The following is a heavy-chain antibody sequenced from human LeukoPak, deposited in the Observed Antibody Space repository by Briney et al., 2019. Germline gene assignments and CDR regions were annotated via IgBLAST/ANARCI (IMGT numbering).Heavy chain of an antibody. Sequence: SETLSLTCTVSGGSISIGGYYWSWIRQHQGKGLEWIGYIYYSGSTYYNPYLKSRVTISVDTSKNQFSLKLSSVTAADTAVYYCARELSGSYYYYGMDVWGQGTTVTVSS. CDR2: IYYSGST. CDR1: GGSISIGGYY. J-gene: IGHJ6*02. D-gene: IGHD1-26*01. V-gene: IGHV4-31*03. CDR3: ARELSGSYYYYGMDV.